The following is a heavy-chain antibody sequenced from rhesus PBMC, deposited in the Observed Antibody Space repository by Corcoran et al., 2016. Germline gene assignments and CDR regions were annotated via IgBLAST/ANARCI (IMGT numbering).Heavy chain of an antibody. Sequence: QVHLQESGSGVVKPSETPSLTCAVSGGSISDRYRWSWIRQPPGKGLEWIGYIDGGSTSSNYNPSLQCRVTILQATSKTQFSLKLSSVTAADTAVYYCARDLAYSVGGGLDSWGQGVVVTVSS. J-gene: IGHJ6*01. CDR3: ARDLAYSVGGGLDS. CDR1: GGSISDRYR. V-gene: IGHV4S10*01. D-gene: IGHD6-25*01. CDR2: IDGGSTSS.